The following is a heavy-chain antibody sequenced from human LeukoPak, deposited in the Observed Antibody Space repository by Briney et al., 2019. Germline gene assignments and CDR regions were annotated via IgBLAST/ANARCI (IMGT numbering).Heavy chain of an antibody. Sequence: SVKVSCKASGYTFTSYGISWVRQAPGQGLEWMGGIIPIFGTANYAQKFQGRVTITADESTSTAYMELSSLRSEDTAVYYCARVEGGLLWFGEGTAFDIWGQGTMVTVSS. J-gene: IGHJ3*02. CDR3: ARVEGGLLWFGEGTAFDI. D-gene: IGHD3-10*01. V-gene: IGHV1-69*13. CDR1: GYTFTSYG. CDR2: IIPIFGTA.